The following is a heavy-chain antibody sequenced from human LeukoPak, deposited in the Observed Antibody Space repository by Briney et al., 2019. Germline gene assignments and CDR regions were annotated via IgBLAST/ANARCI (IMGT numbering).Heavy chain of an antibody. Sequence: GGSLRLSCAASGFTFSSYSMTWVRQAPGKGLEWVSSISSSSSYIYYADSVKGRFTISRDNAKNSLYLQMNSLRAEDTAVYYCARDHPDQTDYWGQRTLVTVSS. CDR3: ARDHPDQTDY. D-gene: IGHD1-14*01. V-gene: IGHV3-21*01. J-gene: IGHJ4*02. CDR1: GFTFSSYS. CDR2: ISSSSSYI.